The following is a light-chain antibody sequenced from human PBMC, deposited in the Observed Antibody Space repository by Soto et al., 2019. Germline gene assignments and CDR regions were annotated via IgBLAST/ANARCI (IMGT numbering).Light chain of an antibody. CDR1: SSNIGAGYD. V-gene: IGLV1-40*01. CDR3: QSYDSSLSAL. J-gene: IGLJ2*01. CDR2: ANS. Sequence: QSVLTQPPSVSGAPGQRVTISCTGSSSNIGAGYDVHWYQQLPGTAPKLLIYANSNRPSGVPDRFSGSRSGTSASLAITGPQADDEADYYCQSYDSSLSALFGGGTKLTVL.